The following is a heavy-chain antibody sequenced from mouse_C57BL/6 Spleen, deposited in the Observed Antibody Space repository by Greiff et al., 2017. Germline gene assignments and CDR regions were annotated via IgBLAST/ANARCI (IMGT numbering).Heavy chain of an antibody. V-gene: IGHV1-5*01. CDR1: GYTFTSYW. CDR3: TRDYYDLYYFDY. Sequence: EVQLQQSGTVLARPGASVKMSCKTSGYTFTSYWMHWVKQRPGQGLEWIGAIYPGNSDTSYNQKFKGKAKLTAVTSASTAYMELSSLTNEDSAVYYCTRDYYDLYYFDYWGQGTTLTVSS. J-gene: IGHJ2*01. D-gene: IGHD2-4*01. CDR2: IYPGNSDT.